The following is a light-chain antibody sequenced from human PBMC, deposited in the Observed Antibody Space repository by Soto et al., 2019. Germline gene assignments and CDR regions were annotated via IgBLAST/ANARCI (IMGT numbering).Light chain of an antibody. CDR2: GAS. CDR3: QRYGGAPPYT. V-gene: IGKV3-20*01. J-gene: IGKJ2*01. Sequence: VLTQSPGTLSLSPGERATISCRASQTISSSYLAWYQHKPGQAPRLLLYGASSRATGIPHRFSGSGSGTDFTLTISRLEPEDCGVYYWQRYGGAPPYTFGQGTRLEIK. CDR1: QTISSSY.